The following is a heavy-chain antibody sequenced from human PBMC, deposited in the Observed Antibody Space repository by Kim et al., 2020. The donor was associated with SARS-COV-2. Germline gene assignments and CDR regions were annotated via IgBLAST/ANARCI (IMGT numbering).Heavy chain of an antibody. Sequence: GESLKISCKGSGYSFTNYWIAWVRQMPGKGLEWMGIIYPGDSDTRYSPSFQGQVTISADKSISTAYLQWSSLKASDTAMYYCARLNGPPGYCTNGVCPNFDYWGQGTLVTVCS. CDR1: GYSFTNYW. V-gene: IGHV5-51*01. CDR2: IYPGDSDT. D-gene: IGHD2-8*01. J-gene: IGHJ4*02. CDR3: ARLNGPPGYCTNGVCPNFDY.